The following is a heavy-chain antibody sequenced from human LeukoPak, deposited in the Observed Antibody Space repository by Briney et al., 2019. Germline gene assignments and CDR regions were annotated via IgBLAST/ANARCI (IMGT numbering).Heavy chain of an antibody. J-gene: IGHJ4*02. Sequence: GGSLGLSCAASGFTFSSYGMHWVRQAPGKGLEWVAFIRYDGSIKYFADSVKGRFTISRDNSKNTLYLQMNSLRADDTAVYYCAKSKWELLGDYWGQGTLVTVSS. CDR2: IRYDGSIK. V-gene: IGHV3-30*02. CDR1: GFTFSSYG. D-gene: IGHD1-26*01. CDR3: AKSKWELLGDY.